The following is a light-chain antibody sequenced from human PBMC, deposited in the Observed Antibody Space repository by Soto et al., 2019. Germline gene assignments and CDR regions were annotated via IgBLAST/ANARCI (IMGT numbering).Light chain of an antibody. V-gene: IGLV1-47*01. J-gene: IGLJ2*01. CDR3: AAWDDSLSGVV. CDR1: SSNIGNNY. CDR2: RNN. Sequence: QSVLTQPPSASGTPGQRVTISCSETSSNIGNNYVCWYQHLPGTAPKLLIYRNNQRPSGVPDRFSGSKSGTSASLAISGLRSDDEADYYCAAWDDSLSGVVFGGGTQLTVL.